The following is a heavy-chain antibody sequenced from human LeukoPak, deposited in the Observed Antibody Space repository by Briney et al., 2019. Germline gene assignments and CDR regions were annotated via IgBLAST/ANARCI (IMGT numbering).Heavy chain of an antibody. Sequence: GASVKVSCKASGYTFTSYYMHWVRQAPGQGLEWVGIINPNAGSTGYAQKFQGRATMTRDTSTSTVYMELSSLRSEDTAVYYCARDRENYYGSGSLVLLLYYGMDVWGQGTTVTVSS. CDR3: ARDRENYYGSGSLVLLLYYGMDV. D-gene: IGHD3-10*01. CDR2: INPNAGST. CDR1: GYTFTSYY. J-gene: IGHJ6*02. V-gene: IGHV1-46*01.